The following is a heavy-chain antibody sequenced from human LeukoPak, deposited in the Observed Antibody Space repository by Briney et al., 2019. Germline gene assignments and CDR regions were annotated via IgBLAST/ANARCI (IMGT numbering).Heavy chain of an antibody. CDR3: AKGSSWSFDY. Sequence: GGSLRLSCAASGFMFNTYVMHWVRQAPGKGLEWVAFIRYDGSNKCYADSVKGRFTISRDNSRNTLYLQMNSLRTEDTAVYYCAKGSSWSFDYWGQGTLVTVSS. J-gene: IGHJ4*02. CDR2: IRYDGSNK. D-gene: IGHD6-13*01. V-gene: IGHV3-30*02. CDR1: GFMFNTYV.